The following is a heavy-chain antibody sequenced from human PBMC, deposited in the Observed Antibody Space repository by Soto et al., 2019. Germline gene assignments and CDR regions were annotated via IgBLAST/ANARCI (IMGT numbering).Heavy chain of an antibody. Sequence: QLQLQESGPGLVKPSETLSLTCTVSGGSISSSSYYWGWIRQPPGKGLEWIGSIYYSGSTYYNPSLKSRVTISVDTSKNQFSLKLSSVTAADTAVYYCASESSGWYRSYFDYWGQGTLVTVSS. V-gene: IGHV4-39*01. J-gene: IGHJ4*02. CDR1: GGSISSSSYY. D-gene: IGHD6-19*01. CDR2: IYYSGST. CDR3: ASESSGWYRSYFDY.